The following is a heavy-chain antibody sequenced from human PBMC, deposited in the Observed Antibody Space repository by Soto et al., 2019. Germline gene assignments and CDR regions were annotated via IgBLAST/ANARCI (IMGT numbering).Heavy chain of an antibody. D-gene: IGHD6-13*01. CDR2: LNSGASST. Sequence: ESGGGLVQPGGSLRLSCAASGFTFSRYAMTWVRQAPGKGLEWVSSLNSGASSTYYADSVKGRFTISRDNSENMLYLQMNSRRAGDTALFYCAKGGIGEPGAVDYWGQGTLVTVSS. CDR3: AKGGIGEPGAVDY. CDR1: GFTFSRYA. V-gene: IGHV3-23*01. J-gene: IGHJ4*02.